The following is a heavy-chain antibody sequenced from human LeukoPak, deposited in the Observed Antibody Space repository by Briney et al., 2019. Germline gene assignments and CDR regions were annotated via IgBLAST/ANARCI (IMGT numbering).Heavy chain of an antibody. CDR3: ARVSYYGSGSLIFDY. CDR2: IYHSGST. CDR1: GGSISSGGYS. J-gene: IGHJ4*02. Sequence: SQILSLTCAVSGGSISSGGYSWSWLRQPPGKGLEWIGYIYHSGSTYYNPSLKSRVTISVDRSKNQFSLKMSSVTAADTAVYYCARVSYYGSGSLIFDYWGQGTLVTVSS. V-gene: IGHV4-30-2*01. D-gene: IGHD3-10*01.